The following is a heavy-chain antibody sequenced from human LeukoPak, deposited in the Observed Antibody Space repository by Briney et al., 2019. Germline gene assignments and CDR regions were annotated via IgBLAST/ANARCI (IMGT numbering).Heavy chain of an antibody. CDR2: IYYSGST. J-gene: IGHJ4*02. CDR1: GGSISSSSYY. CDR3: ARSYYYDSSEYYFDY. V-gene: IGHV4-39*01. Sequence: SETLSLTCTDSGGSISSSSYYWGWIRQPPGKGLEWIGSIYYSGSTYYNPSLKSRVTISVDTSKNQFSLKLSSVTAADTAVYYCARSYYYDSSEYYFDYWGQGTLVTVSS. D-gene: IGHD3-22*01.